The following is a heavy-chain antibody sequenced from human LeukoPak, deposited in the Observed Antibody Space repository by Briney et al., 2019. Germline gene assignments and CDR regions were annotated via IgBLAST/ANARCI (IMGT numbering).Heavy chain of an antibody. D-gene: IGHD1-26*01. J-gene: IGHJ4*02. CDR1: GYTFTSYY. CDR2: INPSGGGT. CDR3: ARDMGVGALDY. V-gene: IGHV1-46*01. Sequence: GASVKVSCKASGYTFTSYYMHWVRQAPGQGLEWMGIINPSGGGTSYAQKFQGRVSMTRDMSTSTVYMELSSLRSEDTAVYYCARDMGVGALDYWGQGTLVTVSS.